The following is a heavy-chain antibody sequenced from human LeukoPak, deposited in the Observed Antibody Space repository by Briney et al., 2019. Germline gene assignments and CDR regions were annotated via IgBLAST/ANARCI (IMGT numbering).Heavy chain of an antibody. V-gene: IGHV3-74*01. CDR1: GFTFSSYW. J-gene: IGHJ4*02. D-gene: IGHD3-22*01. CDR3: ARDRPEKYYDSSGYLNY. CDR2: INSDGSST. Sequence: GGSLRLSCAASGFTFSSYWMHWVRQAPGKGRVWVSRINSDGSSTNYADSEKGRFTISRDNAKNTLYLQMNSLRAEDTAVYYCARDRPEKYYDSSGYLNYWGQGTLVTVSS.